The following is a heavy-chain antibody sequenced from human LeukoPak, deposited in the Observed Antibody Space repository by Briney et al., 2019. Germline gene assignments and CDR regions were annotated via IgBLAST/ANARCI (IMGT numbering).Heavy chain of an antibody. J-gene: IGHJ4*02. CDR2: ISSNGDNT. CDR3: VRGTGY. CDR1: GLTFRTYV. Sequence: GGSLRLSSSVSGLTFRTYVIHSVCQAPGKGLEYVSAISSNGDNTYYADSVKGRFTISRDTSLSTLYLQMSSLRADDTAVYYCVRGTGYWGQGTMVTVSS. V-gene: IGHV3-64D*09.